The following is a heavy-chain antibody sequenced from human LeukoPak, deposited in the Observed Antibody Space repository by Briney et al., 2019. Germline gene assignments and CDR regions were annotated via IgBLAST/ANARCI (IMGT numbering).Heavy chain of an antibody. Sequence: ASVKVSCKAFGYTFTSYGISWVRQAPGQGLEWMGWISAYNGNTNYAQKLQGRVTMTTDTSTSTAYMELRSLRSDDTAVYYCARARVSGSYYREYYFDYWGQGTLVTVSS. J-gene: IGHJ4*02. D-gene: IGHD1-26*01. CDR3: ARARVSGSYYREYYFDY. V-gene: IGHV1-18*01. CDR1: GYTFTSYG. CDR2: ISAYNGNT.